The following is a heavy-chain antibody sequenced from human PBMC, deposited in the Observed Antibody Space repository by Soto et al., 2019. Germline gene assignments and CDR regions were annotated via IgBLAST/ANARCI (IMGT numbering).Heavy chain of an antibody. CDR3: AKDAAAAGTFDY. D-gene: IGHD6-13*01. CDR2: ISSDGNNK. CDR1: GFTFSSYA. V-gene: IGHV3-30*18. Sequence: QVQLVESGGGVVQPGRSLRLACAASGFTFSSYAMQWVHQAPGKGLEWVGVISSDGNNKYYVDSVKGRFTISRDNSKNMLYLQMNSLRVEDTAVYYCAKDAAAAGTFDYWGQGTLVTVSS. J-gene: IGHJ4*02.